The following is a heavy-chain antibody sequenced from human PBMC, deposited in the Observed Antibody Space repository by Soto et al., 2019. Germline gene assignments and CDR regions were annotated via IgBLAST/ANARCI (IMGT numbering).Heavy chain of an antibody. V-gene: IGHV4-59*01. D-gene: IGHD3-9*01. CDR2: IYYSGST. J-gene: IGHJ5*02. CDR1: GGSISSYY. Sequence: SETLSLTCTVSGGSISSYYWSWIRQPPGKGLEWIGYIYYSGSTNYNPSLKSRVTISVDTSKNQFSLKLSSVTAADTAVYYCARDIFTLFDPWGQGTLVTVSS. CDR3: ARDIFTLFDP.